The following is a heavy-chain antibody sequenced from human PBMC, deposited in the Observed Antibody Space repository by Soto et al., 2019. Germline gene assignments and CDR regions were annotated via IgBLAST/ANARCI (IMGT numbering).Heavy chain of an antibody. CDR3: GHYEFWSEMK. J-gene: IGHJ4*02. D-gene: IGHD3-3*01. V-gene: IGHV2-5*02. CDR1: GFSLSTCGVG. CDR2: IYWDDDK. Sequence: QITLKESGSTLVKPTQTLTLTCTFSGFSLSTCGVGVGWIRQPPGKAPEWLALIYWDDDKSYRPSLDSRLTIAKDTPKNQVVLTITKMDPGDTATYHCGHYEFWSEMKRGQGTRVTVSS.